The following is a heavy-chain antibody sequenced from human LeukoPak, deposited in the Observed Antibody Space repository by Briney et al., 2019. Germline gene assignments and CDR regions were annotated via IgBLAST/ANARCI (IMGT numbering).Heavy chain of an antibody. V-gene: IGHV3-23*01. J-gene: IGHJ4*02. D-gene: IGHD6-19*01. CDR3: AKTHSSRWSSFDY. CDR1: GFTFSSYS. Sequence: TGGSLRLSCAASGFTFSSYSMSWVRQAPGKGLEWVSAISGGGGSTYYADSVKGRFTISRDNSKNTLYLQMNSLRAEDTAVYYCAKTHSSRWSSFDYWGQGTLVTVSS. CDR2: ISGGGGST.